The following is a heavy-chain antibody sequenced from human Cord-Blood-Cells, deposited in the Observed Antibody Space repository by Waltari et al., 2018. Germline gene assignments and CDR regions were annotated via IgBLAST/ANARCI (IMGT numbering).Heavy chain of an antibody. Sequence: EVQLVESGGGLVQPGGVMGLSSAAAGSTCSSFSMNWVRQPPGKGLESVSYISSSSSTIYYADSVKGRFTISRDNAKNSLYLQMNSLRDEDTAVYYCAREDPYSSSWYRNFDYWGQGTLVTVSS. J-gene: IGHJ4*02. CDR1: GSTCSSFS. CDR3: AREDPYSSSWYRNFDY. CDR2: ISSSSSTI. D-gene: IGHD6-13*01. V-gene: IGHV3-48*02.